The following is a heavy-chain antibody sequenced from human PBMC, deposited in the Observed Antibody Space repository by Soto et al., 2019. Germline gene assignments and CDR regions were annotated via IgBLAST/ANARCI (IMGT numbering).Heavy chain of an antibody. CDR2: ISGSGGST. CDR1: GFTFSSYA. V-gene: IGHV3-23*01. CDR3: AKDAQSSERYYYYGMDV. Sequence: GSLRLSCAASGFTFSSYAMSWVRQAPVKGLEWVSAISGSGGSTYYADSVKGRFTISRDNSKNTLYLQMNSLRAEDTAVYYCAKDAQSSERYYYYGMDVWGQGTTVTVSS. J-gene: IGHJ6*02. D-gene: IGHD6-25*01.